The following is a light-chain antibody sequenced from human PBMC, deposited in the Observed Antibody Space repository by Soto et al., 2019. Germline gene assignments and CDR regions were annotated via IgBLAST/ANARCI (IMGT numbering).Light chain of an antibody. CDR3: QHYSTSPPFT. CDR2: GAS. V-gene: IGKV3-20*01. Sequence: EIVLTQSPGTLSLSPGERATLSCRASQSVSSAYLGWYQQKPGQAPRLLIYGASNRATGVPDRFSCSGSGTDLTLTLSRRESEDFEVYFCQHYSTSPPFTFGPGTKVDIK. J-gene: IGKJ3*01. CDR1: QSVSSAY.